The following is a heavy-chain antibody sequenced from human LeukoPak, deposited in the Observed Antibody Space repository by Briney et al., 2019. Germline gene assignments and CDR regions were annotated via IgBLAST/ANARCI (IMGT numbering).Heavy chain of an antibody. J-gene: IGHJ3*02. CDR3: ARDGFFGSGIVGAFDI. V-gene: IGHV1-18*01. D-gene: IGHD3-10*01. CDR2: ISAYNGNT. CDR1: GYTSSDYG. Sequence: ASVNVSCKSSGYTSSDYGISWMRQAPGQGLEWMGWISAYNGNTNYAQKFQGRVTMITDTSTSTAYMELRSLRSDDTAVYYCARDGFFGSGIVGAFDIWGQGTMVTVSS.